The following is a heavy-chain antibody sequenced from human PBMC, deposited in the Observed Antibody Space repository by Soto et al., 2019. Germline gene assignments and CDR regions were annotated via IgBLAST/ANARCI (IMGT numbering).Heavy chain of an antibody. CDR3: VRTSLVVAAATREDY. V-gene: IGHV3-74*01. CDR1: GFTFSSYW. CDR2: INSDGSST. Sequence: EVQLVESGGGLVQPGGSLRLSCAASGFTFSSYWMHWVRQAPGKGLVWVSRINSDGSSTSYADSVKGRFTSSRDNAKNTLYLQMNSLRAEDTAVYYCVRTSLVVAAATREDYWGQGTRVTVSS. D-gene: IGHD2-15*01. J-gene: IGHJ4*02.